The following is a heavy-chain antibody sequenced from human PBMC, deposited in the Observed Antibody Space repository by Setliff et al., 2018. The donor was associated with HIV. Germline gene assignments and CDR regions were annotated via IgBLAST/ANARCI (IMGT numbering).Heavy chain of an antibody. CDR3: ARGYYNSGNYFEY. CDR1: GYTFTSYY. D-gene: IGHD3-10*01. V-gene: IGHV1-46*01. CDR2: INPSGGST. J-gene: IGHJ4*02. Sequence: ASVKVSCKASGYTFTSYYMHWVRQAPGQGLEWMGIINPSGGSTSYAQKFQGRVTLTRDTSASTVYLDLSSLRSEDTAIYYCARGYYNSGNYFEYWGQGTLVTVSS.